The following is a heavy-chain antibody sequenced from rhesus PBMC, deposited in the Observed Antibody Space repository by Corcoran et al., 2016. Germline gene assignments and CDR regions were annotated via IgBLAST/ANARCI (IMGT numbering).Heavy chain of an antibody. J-gene: IGHJ4*01. V-gene: IGHV3-16*02. Sequence: EVQLVESGGGLVQPGGSLRLSCAASGFTFSNYWMSWVRQAPGKGLDWVGRIKNKADGGTEAYAESGKCRCTISRDDSKNTRYLQMNSRKTEDMAVYYCVGGREPADYWGQGVLVTVSS. CDR2: IKNKADGGTE. D-gene: IGHD1-44*02. CDR1: GFTFSNYW. CDR3: VGGREPADY.